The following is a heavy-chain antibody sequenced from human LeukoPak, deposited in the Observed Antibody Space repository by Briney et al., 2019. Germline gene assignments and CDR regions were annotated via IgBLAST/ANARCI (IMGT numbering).Heavy chain of an antibody. D-gene: IGHD4-23*01. CDR3: ARPGNVRESTVALAYYFDY. J-gene: IGHJ4*02. CDR2: MYPGDSDT. CDR1: GYSFSHHW. V-gene: IGHV5-51*01. Sequence: GESLQISCQGSGYSFSHHWIAWVRKMPGKGLEWMAMMYPGDSDTRYSPSFQGQVTISVDKSISTAYLQWNSLKASDTGMYYCARPGNVRESTVALAYYFDYWGQGTLVTVSS.